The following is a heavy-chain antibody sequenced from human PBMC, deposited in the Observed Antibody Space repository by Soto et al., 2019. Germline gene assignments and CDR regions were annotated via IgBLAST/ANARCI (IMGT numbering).Heavy chain of an antibody. D-gene: IGHD3-3*01. Sequence: GGSLRLSCAASGFTFSSYAMHWVRQAPGKGLEWVAVISYDGSNKYYADSVKGRFTISRDNSKNTLYLQMNSLRAEDTAVHYCARDRSQADFSFDYWGQGTLVTVSS. CDR1: GFTFSSYA. V-gene: IGHV3-30-3*01. CDR3: ARDRSQADFSFDY. J-gene: IGHJ4*02. CDR2: ISYDGSNK.